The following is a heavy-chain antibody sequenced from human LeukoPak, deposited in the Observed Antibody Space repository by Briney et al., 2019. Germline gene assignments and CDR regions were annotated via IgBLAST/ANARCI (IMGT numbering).Heavy chain of an antibody. V-gene: IGHV1-69*04. CDR2: IIPILGIA. J-gene: IGHJ4*02. Sequence: GSSVKVSCKASGGTFSSYAISWVRQAPGQGLEWMGRIIPILGIANYAQKFQGRVTITADKSTSTAYMELSSLRSEDTAVYYCARVALTPYCGGDCYPFDYWGQRTLVTVSS. D-gene: IGHD2-21*02. CDR3: ARVALTPYCGGDCYPFDY. CDR1: GGTFSSYA.